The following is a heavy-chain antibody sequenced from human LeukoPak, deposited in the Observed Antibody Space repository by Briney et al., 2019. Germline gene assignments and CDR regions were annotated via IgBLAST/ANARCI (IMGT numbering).Heavy chain of an antibody. J-gene: IGHJ6*03. V-gene: IGHV4-61*08. Sequence: PSETLSLTCTVSGGSISSSGYYWGWIRQPPGKGLEWIGYIYYSGSTNYNPSLKSRVTISVDTSKNQFSLKLSSVTAADMAVYYCARAEYSSSGDMDVWGKGTTVTVSS. CDR1: GGSISSSGYY. CDR3: ARAEYSSSGDMDV. D-gene: IGHD6-6*01. CDR2: IYYSGST.